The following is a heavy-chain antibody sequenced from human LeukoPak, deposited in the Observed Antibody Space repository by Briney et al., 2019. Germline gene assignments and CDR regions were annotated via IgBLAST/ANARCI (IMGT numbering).Heavy chain of an antibody. Sequence: PSETLSPTCTVSGGSISSYYWSWIRQPAGKGLEWIGRIYTSGSTNYNPSLKSRVTMSVDTSKNQFSLKLSSVTAADTAVYYCARGVTVTIFGVVTPYYFDYWGQGTLVTVSS. J-gene: IGHJ4*02. CDR1: GGSISSYY. V-gene: IGHV4-4*07. D-gene: IGHD3-3*01. CDR2: IYTSGST. CDR3: ARGVTVTIFGVVTPYYFDY.